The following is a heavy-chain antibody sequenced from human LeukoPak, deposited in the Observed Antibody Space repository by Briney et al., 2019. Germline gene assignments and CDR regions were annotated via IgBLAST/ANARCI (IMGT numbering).Heavy chain of an antibody. V-gene: IGHV1-69*13. CDR2: IIPIFGTA. D-gene: IGHD1-14*01. CDR3: ARDYKGDWFDP. CDR1: GYTFTSYY. Sequence: SVKVSCKASGYTFTSYYMHWVRQAPGQGLEWMGGIIPIFGTANYAQKFQGRVTITADESTSTAYMELSSLRSEDTAVYYCARDYKGDWFDPWGQGTLVTVSS. J-gene: IGHJ5*02.